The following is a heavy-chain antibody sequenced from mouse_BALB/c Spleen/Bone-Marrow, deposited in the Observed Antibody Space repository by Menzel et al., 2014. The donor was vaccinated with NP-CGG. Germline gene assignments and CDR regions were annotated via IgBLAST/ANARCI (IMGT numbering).Heavy chain of an antibody. CDR2: ISSGGGST. Sequence: EVKLVESGGGLVKPRGSLKPSCAASGFAFSSYDMSWVRQTPEKRLEWVAYISSGGGSTYYPDTVKGRFTISRDNAKTTLYLQMSSLKSEDTAMYYCARPLYYYGSSPFYAMDYWGQGTSVTVSS. V-gene: IGHV5-12-1*01. J-gene: IGHJ4*01. CDR3: ARPLYYYGSSPFYAMDY. D-gene: IGHD1-1*01. CDR1: GFAFSSYD.